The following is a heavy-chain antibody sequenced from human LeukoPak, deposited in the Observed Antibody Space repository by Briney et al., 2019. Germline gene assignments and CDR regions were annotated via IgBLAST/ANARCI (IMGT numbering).Heavy chain of an antibody. J-gene: IGHJ6*02. V-gene: IGHV4-59*08. CDR3: ARHIAGSGFHYYYYYGMDV. CDR2: IYYSGST. D-gene: IGHD1-14*01. Sequence: SETLSLTCTVSGGSISSYYWSWIRQPPGKGLEWIGYIYYSGSTNYSPSLKSRVTISVDTSKNQFSLKLSSVTAADTAVYYCARHIAGSGFHYYYYYGMDVWGQGTTVTVSS. CDR1: GGSISSYY.